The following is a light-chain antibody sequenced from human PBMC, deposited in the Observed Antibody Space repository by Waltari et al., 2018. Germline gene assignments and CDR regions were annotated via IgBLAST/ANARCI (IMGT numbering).Light chain of an antibody. CDR2: EVT. V-gene: IGLV2-8*01. Sequence: QSALTQPPSASGSPGQSVTIPCTGPSSAVGGSNIVPWYQQHPGKAPKPMIYEVTKRPAGVPDRFFGSKSGNTASLTVSGLQAEDEADYYCSSYGGSNNFVFGTGTKVTVL. CDR3: SSYGGSNNFV. J-gene: IGLJ1*01. CDR1: SSAVGGSNI.